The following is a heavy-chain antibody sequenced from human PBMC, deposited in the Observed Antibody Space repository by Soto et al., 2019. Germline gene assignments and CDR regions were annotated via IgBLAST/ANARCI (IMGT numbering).Heavy chain of an antibody. CDR3: VRLIGNSCLDS. J-gene: IGHJ5*01. Sequence: PSETLSLTCTVSGGSISSGGYYWSWIRQHPGKGLEWIGYIYYSGSAYYNLSLKSRLTISVDTSKNQFSLKLSSVTPDDTAVYYCVRLIGNSCLDSCGQGTPVTVSS. V-gene: IGHV4-31*03. D-gene: IGHD2-8*01. CDR2: IYYSGSA. CDR1: GGSISSGGYY.